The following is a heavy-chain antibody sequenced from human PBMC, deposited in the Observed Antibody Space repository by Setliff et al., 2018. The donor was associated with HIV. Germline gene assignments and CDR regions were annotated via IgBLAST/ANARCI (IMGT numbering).Heavy chain of an antibody. CDR2: ISPDNANT. CDR3: ARQLSNSLES. J-gene: IGHJ4*02. D-gene: IGHD1-1*01. CDR1: GYTFTDYF. Sequence: ASVKVSCKSSGYTFTDYFMHWVRQAPGQGLEWMGWISPDNANTRISQRFRGSVTMTRDRSINTAYMEFSSLRSDDTAVYYCARQLSNSLESWGQGTLVTVSS. V-gene: IGHV1-2*02.